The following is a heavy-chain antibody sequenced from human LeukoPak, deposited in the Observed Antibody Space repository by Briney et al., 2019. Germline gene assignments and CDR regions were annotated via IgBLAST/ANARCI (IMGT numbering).Heavy chain of an antibody. V-gene: IGHV4-39*01. CDR1: GGSISTNPYY. J-gene: IGHJ4*02. CDR2: IYYSGST. Sequence: SETLSLTCTVSGGSISTNPYYWGWIRQPPGKGLEWIGSIYYSGSTYYNPSLKSRVTVSVDTSKNQFSLKLSSVTAADAAVYYCASNYYYDSSGYDFDYWGQGTLVTVSS. CDR3: ASNYYYDSSGYDFDY. D-gene: IGHD3-22*01.